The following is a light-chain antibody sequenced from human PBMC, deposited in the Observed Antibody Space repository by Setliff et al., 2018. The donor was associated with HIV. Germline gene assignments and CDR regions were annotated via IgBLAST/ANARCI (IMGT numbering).Light chain of an antibody. CDR2: EVN. J-gene: IGLJ1*01. V-gene: IGLV2-11*01. CDR1: SSDVGFFNH. Sequence: QSALTQPRSVSGSRGQSVTISCTGTSSDVGFFNHVSWYQQHPGKAPKLMIYEVNKRPSGVPDRFSGSKSGNTASLTISGLQAEDETDYYCCSYAGNFLHVFGTGTKV. CDR3: CSYAGNFLHV.